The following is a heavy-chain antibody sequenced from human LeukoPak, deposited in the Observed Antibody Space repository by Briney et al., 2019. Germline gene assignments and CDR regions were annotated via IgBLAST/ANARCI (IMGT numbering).Heavy chain of an antibody. Sequence: SETLSLTCTVSGGSISSYYWSWIRQSPGKGLEWIGYIYYSGNTNYNPSLKSRVTISVDTSKNQFPLKLSSVTAADTAVYYCARTPTKNYWYFDLWGRGTLVTVSS. CDR1: GGSISSYY. CDR2: IYYSGNT. V-gene: IGHV4-59*01. CDR3: ARTPTKNYWYFDL. D-gene: IGHD5-24*01. J-gene: IGHJ2*01.